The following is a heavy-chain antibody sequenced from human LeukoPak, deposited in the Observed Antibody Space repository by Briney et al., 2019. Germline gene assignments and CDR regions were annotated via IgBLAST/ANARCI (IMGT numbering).Heavy chain of an antibody. V-gene: IGHV4-30-2*01. CDR1: GGSISSGGYS. CDR2: IYHSGST. CDR3: ASDLGEPDAFDI. J-gene: IGHJ3*02. Sequence: SETLSLTCAVSGGSISSGGYSWSWIRQPPGKGLEWIGYIYHSGSTYYNPSLKSRVTISVDRSKNQFSLKLSSVTAADTAVYYCASDLGEPDAFDIWGQGTMVTVSS. D-gene: IGHD1-26*01.